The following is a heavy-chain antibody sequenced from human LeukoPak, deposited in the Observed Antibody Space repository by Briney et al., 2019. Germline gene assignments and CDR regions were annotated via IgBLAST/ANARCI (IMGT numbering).Heavy chain of an antibody. CDR2: IYSGGST. CDR1: GFTVSSDY. J-gene: IGHJ4*02. D-gene: IGHD6-13*01. V-gene: IGHV3-66*01. Sequence: PGGSLRLSCAASGFTVSSDYMSWVRQAPGKGLEWVSVIYSGGSTYYADSVKGRFTISRDNSKNTLYLQMNSLRAEGTAVYYCARGFGYSNNYYFDYWGQGTLVTVSS. CDR3: ARGFGYSNNYYFDY.